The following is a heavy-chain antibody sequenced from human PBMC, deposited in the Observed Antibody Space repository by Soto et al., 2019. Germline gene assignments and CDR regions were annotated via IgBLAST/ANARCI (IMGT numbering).Heavy chain of an antibody. CDR1: GGSIRSYF. CDR3: AVPGPAGL. D-gene: IGHD3-10*01. CDR2: VYHNGNT. Sequence: QMQLQASGPGLVKPSETLSLTCTVSGGSIRSYFWSWIRQAHGKKLEWLGYVYHNGNTNYNPTLRSRLTLSVDTSNNRLSLNLMSVTAADAAVYYCAVPGPAGLWGRGTLVTVAS. V-gene: IGHV4-59*01. J-gene: IGHJ2*01.